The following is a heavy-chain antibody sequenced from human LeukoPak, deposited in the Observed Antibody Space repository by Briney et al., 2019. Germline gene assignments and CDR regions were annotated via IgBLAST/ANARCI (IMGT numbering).Heavy chain of an antibody. J-gene: IGHJ4*02. Sequence: GGSLRLSCAVSGFTFSSYGMHWVRQAPGKGLEWVAVIWYDGSYKYYADSVKGRFTISRDNSKNTLYLQMNSLRAEDTAVYYCARDLRPYYDSGSYMDYWGQGTLVTVSS. CDR2: IWYDGSYK. CDR1: GFTFSSYG. CDR3: ARDLRPYYDSGSYMDY. D-gene: IGHD3-10*01. V-gene: IGHV3-33*01.